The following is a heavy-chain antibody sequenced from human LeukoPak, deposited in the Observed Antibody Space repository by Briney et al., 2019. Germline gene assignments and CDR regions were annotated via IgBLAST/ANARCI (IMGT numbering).Heavy chain of an antibody. CDR2: IYYSGST. V-gene: IGHV4-39*01. CDR3: AGTMTTVTMSLDY. J-gene: IGHJ4*02. Sequence: SETLSLTCTVSGGSISSSSYYWGWIRQPPGKGLEWIGSIYYSGSTYYNPSLKSRVTISVDTSKNQFSLKLSSVTAADTAVYYCAGTMTTVTMSLDYWGQGTLVTVSS. D-gene: IGHD4-17*01. CDR1: GGSISSSSYY.